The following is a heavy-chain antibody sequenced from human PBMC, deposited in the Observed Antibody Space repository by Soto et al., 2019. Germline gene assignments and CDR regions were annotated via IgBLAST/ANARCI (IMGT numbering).Heavy chain of an antibody. V-gene: IGHV3-21*04. D-gene: IGHD6-13*01. Sequence: GGSLRLSCAASGFTFSSYSMNWVRQAPGKGLEWVSSISSSGSTIYYADSVKGRFTISRDNAKNSLYLQMNSLRAEDTAVYYCATEDSSSWYDWLDPWGQGTLVTGSS. J-gene: IGHJ5*02. CDR1: GFTFSSYS. CDR2: ISSSGSTI. CDR3: ATEDSSSWYDWLDP.